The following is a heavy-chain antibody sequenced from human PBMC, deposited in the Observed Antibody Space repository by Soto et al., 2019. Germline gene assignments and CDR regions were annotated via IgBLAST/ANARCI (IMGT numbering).Heavy chain of an antibody. CDR1: GDSISRYY. D-gene: IGHD3-10*01. V-gene: IGHV4-59*01. CDR3: AREQGGEVLKGSGMDV. J-gene: IGHJ6*02. Sequence: QVQLQESGPGLVKPSETLSLTCTVSGDSISRYYWSWIRLSPGKGLEWIGYIYYSGETNYNPSVKSRVTIAVDRTKNQFSLKLSSVTAADTAVYYCAREQGGEVLKGSGMDVWGQGTTVTVSS. CDR2: IYYSGET.